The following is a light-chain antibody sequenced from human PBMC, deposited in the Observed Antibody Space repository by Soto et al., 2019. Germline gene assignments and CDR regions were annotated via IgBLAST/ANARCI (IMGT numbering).Light chain of an antibody. V-gene: IGLV2-14*01. CDR3: TSYTTSSTGV. CDR1: SSDVGAYNY. CDR2: DVN. J-gene: IGLJ3*02. Sequence: ALTQPASVSGSPGQSITISRTGTSSDVGAYNYVSWCQQHPGKAPKLIIYDVNHRPSGVSDRFSGSKSGNTASLTISGLQADDEAYYYCTSYTTSSTGVFGGGTKLTVL.